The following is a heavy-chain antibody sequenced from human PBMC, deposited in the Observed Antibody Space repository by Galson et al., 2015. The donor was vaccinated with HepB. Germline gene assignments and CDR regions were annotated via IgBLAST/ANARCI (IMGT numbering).Heavy chain of an antibody. CDR2: IYWDDDK. D-gene: IGHD7-27*01. CDR1: GFSLSTSGVG. V-gene: IGHV2-5*02. J-gene: IGHJ4*02. Sequence: PALVKPTQTLTLTCTFSGFSLSTSGVGVGWIRQPPGKALEWLALIYWDDDKRYSPSLKSRLTITKDTSKNQVALTMTNMDPVDTATYYCAHSASLTGVGPIDYWGQGTLVTVSS. CDR3: AHSASLTGVGPIDY.